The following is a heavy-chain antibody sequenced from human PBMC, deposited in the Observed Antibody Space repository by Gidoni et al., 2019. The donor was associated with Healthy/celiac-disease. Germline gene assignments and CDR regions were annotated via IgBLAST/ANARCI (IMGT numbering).Heavy chain of an antibody. V-gene: IGHV4-39*01. CDR3: ARSGIAARNFDY. Sequence: QLQLQESGPGLVKPSETLSLTCPVSGGSISSSSYYWGWIRQPPGKGLEWIGSIYYSGSTYYNPSLKSRVTISVDTSKNQFSLKLSSVTAADTAVYYCARSGIAARNFDYWGQGTLVTVSS. CDR1: GGSISSSSYY. J-gene: IGHJ4*02. CDR2: IYYSGST. D-gene: IGHD6-6*01.